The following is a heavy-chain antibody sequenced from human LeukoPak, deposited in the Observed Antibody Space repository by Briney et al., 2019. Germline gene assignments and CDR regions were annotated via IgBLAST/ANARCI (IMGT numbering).Heavy chain of an antibody. CDR1: GFTFSSCA. CDR3: AKGGLYYYDSSGYYDY. V-gene: IGHV3-23*01. D-gene: IGHD3-22*01. CDR2: ISGSGGST. Sequence: GGSLRLSCAASGFTFSSCAMSWVRQAPGKGLEWVSAISGSGGSTYYADSVKGRFTISRDNSKNTLYLQMNSLRAEDTAVYYCAKGGLYYYDSSGYYDYWGQGTLVTVSS. J-gene: IGHJ4*02.